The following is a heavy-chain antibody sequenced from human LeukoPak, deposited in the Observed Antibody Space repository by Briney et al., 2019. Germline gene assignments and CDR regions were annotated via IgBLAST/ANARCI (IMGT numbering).Heavy chain of an antibody. CDR1: GGSINSNYY. CDR2: IYYSGST. V-gene: IGHV4-39*02. CDR3: ATPGKLTGAFGP. Sequence: PSETLSLTCTVSGGSINSNYYWGWIRPPPGKGLEWIGTIYYSGSTYYNPSLTSRVTISVDTSKSHFSLKLSSVTAADTAVYYCATPGKLTGAFGPWGQGTLVTVSS. J-gene: IGHJ5*02. D-gene: IGHD3-9*01.